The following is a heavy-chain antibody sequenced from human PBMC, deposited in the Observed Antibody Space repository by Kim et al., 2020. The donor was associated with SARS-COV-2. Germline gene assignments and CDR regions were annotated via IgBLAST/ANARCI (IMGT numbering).Heavy chain of an antibody. CDR2: INAGNGNT. CDR1: GYTFTSYV. J-gene: IGHJ2*01. D-gene: IGHD7-27*01. Sequence: ASVKVSCKASGYTFTSYVMHWVRQAPGQRLEWMGCINAGNGNTKYSQNFQGRVTVTRDTSASTAYMEVSSPRSEDTAVYYCARDPPGDQAGGWYFDLWGRGTLVTVSS. CDR3: ARDPPGDQAGGWYFDL. V-gene: IGHV1-3*01.